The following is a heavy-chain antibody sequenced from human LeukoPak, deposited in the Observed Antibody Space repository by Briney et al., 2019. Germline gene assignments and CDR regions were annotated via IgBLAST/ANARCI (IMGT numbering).Heavy chain of an antibody. D-gene: IGHD3-9*01. V-gene: IGHV3-23*01. CDR3: AQRGDFDVLTGYYVPDF. CDR2: ITGSGGNT. Sequence: GGSLRLSCAASRFTFSNYAMSWVRQAPGKGLEWVSAITGSGGNTYYADSLKGRFTISRDNSKNTLYLQMNSLRAEDTAVYYCAQRGDFDVLTGYYVPDFWGQGTLVTVSS. J-gene: IGHJ4*02. CDR1: RFTFSNYA.